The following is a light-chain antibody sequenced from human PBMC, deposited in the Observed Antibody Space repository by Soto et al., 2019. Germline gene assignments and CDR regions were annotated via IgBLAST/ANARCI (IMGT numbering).Light chain of an antibody. V-gene: IGKV3-15*01. CDR3: LQRSIGFT. Sequence: EIVMAQSPATLSVSPGERATLSCRASQSISSNLAWYQQKPGQAPRLLIYGASTRATGIPARFSGIGSGTEFTLTISSLQSEDFAVYYCLQRSIGFTFGPGTKVDIK. J-gene: IGKJ3*01. CDR2: GAS. CDR1: QSISSN.